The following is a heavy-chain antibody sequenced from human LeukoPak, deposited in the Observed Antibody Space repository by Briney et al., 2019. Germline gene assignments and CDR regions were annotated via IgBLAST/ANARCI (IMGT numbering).Heavy chain of an antibody. J-gene: IGHJ4*02. Sequence: PGGSLRLSCAASGFTFSSYGMSWVRQAPGKGLEWVSAISGSGGSTYYADSVKGRFTISRDDSKNTAYLQMNSLKTEDTAVYYCTRLTSDDSSGYYGLWGQGTLVTVSS. CDR3: TRLTSDDSSGYYGL. V-gene: IGHV3-23*01. CDR2: ISGSGGST. D-gene: IGHD3-22*01. CDR1: GFTFSSYG.